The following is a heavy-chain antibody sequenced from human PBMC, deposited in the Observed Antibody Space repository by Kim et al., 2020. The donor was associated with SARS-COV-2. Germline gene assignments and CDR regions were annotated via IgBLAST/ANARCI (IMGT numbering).Heavy chain of an antibody. CDR2: IHDRGTT. CDR1: SGAISPYK. D-gene: IGHD2-15*01. V-gene: IGHV4-59*12. CDR3: SREWSVSDY. J-gene: IGHJ4*02. Sequence: SETLSLMCSVSSGAISPYKWSWIRQPPGKGPEWIGYIHDRGTTIYEPSLRSRVTMSLDTSKKQSTLKLNSVTAADTAAYYFSREWSVSDYWGQGLLVAVS.